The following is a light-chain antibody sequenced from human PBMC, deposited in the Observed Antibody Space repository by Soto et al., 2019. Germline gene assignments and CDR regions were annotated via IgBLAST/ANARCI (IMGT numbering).Light chain of an antibody. V-gene: IGKV1-9*01. CDR2: AAS. CDR1: QGISSY. Sequence: DIQLTQSPSFLSASVGDGVTITCRASQGISSYLAWYQQKPGKAPKLLIYAASTLQSGVPSRFSGSGSGTEFTLTISSLQPEDFATYDCQQLNSYPITFGQGTRLEIK. J-gene: IGKJ5*01. CDR3: QQLNSYPIT.